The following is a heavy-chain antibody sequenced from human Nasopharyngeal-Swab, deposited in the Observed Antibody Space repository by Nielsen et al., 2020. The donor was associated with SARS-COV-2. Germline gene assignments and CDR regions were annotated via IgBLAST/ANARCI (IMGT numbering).Heavy chain of an antibody. CDR1: GFTFSSYG. D-gene: IGHD3-22*01. Sequence: SLKISCAASGFTFSSYGMHWVRQAPGKGLEWVAVIWYDGSNKYYADSVKGRFTISRDNSKNTLYLQMNSLRAEDTAVYYCARVFYDSIGPMGAFDIWGQGTMVTVSS. CDR2: IWYDGSNK. V-gene: IGHV3-33*01. CDR3: ARVFYDSIGPMGAFDI. J-gene: IGHJ3*02.